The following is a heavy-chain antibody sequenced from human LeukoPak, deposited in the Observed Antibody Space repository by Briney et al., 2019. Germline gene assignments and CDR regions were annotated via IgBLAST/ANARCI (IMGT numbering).Heavy chain of an antibody. CDR2: INPDSGGT. D-gene: IGHD3-16*01. CDR1: GYTFTGYY. Sequence: ASVKVSCKASGYTFTGYYIHWVRQAPGQGREWMGWINPDSGGTNLAQKFQGRVTLTRDTSISTAYMELTSLRSDDTAVYYCARDLRQMSDYFDYWGQGTLVSASS. V-gene: IGHV1-2*02. CDR3: ARDLRQMSDYFDY. J-gene: IGHJ4*02.